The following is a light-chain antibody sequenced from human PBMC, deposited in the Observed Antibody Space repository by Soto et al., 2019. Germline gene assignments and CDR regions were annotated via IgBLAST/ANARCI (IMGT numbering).Light chain of an antibody. Sequence: EIVLTQSPGTMSLSPGERVTLSCRASQTVTRSYLAWYQQKPGQAPRLLIYGASIRATVIPDRFSGSGSGTDFTLTISRLEPEDFAVYYCQQYGTSPRTFGQGTKVEIK. CDR3: QQYGTSPRT. CDR1: QTVTRSY. J-gene: IGKJ1*01. CDR2: GAS. V-gene: IGKV3-20*01.